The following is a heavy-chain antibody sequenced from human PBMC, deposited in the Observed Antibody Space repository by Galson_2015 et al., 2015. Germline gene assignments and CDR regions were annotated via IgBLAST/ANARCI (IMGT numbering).Heavy chain of an antibody. D-gene: IGHD7-27*01. Sequence: SISGRSTFIFYSDSVKGRFTISRDNAKNSLCLQMSSLRGDDTAVYYCTRHLGIGSGSPEFWGQGTLVAVSS. CDR2: ISGRSTFI. V-gene: IGHV3-21*01. J-gene: IGHJ4*02. CDR3: TRHLGIGSGSPEF.